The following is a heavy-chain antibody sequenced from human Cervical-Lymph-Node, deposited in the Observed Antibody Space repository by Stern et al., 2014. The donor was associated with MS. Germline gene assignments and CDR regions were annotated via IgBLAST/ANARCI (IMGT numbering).Heavy chain of an antibody. CDR2: ISFDGIHK. V-gene: IGHV3-30*09. D-gene: IGHD1-1*01. Sequence: QLVQSGAGVVQPGRSLSLSCAASGFTFNTYAVHWVRQAPGKGLEWLAVISFDGIHKYYADPVKGRFAISRDNPGNPLYLQLNSLRDEDTAVYYCTRENLRTVGWKRFDYWGQGTPVTVSS. J-gene: IGHJ4*02. CDR3: TRENLRTVGWKRFDY. CDR1: GFTFNTYA.